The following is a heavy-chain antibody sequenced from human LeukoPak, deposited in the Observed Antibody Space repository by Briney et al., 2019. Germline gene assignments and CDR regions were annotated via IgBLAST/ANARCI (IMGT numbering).Heavy chain of an antibody. D-gene: IGHD3-10*01. CDR2: IYTSGST. CDR1: GGSISSGSYY. V-gene: IGHV4-61*02. Sequence: PSETLSLTCTVSGGSISSGSYYWSWIRQPAGKGLEWIGRIYTSGSTNYNPSLKSRVTISVDTSKNQFSLKLSSVTAADTAVYYCARGGITMVRGVMIPLWGQGTLVTVSS. J-gene: IGHJ4*02. CDR3: ARGGITMVRGVMIPL.